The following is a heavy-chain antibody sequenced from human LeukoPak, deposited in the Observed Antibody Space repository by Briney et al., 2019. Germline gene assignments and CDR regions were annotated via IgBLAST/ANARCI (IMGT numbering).Heavy chain of an antibody. CDR3: ARVGEGPYSSDF. V-gene: IGHV3-21*01. J-gene: IGHJ4*02. CDR1: GFTFSSYS. CDR2: ITSSSSHI. D-gene: IGHD3-10*01. Sequence: GGSLRLSCAASGFTFSSYSMNWVCQAPGKGLEWVSSITSSSSHIYYADSVKGRFTISRDNAKNSLYLQMNSLRAEDTAVYYCARVGEGPYSSDFWGQGTLVTVSS.